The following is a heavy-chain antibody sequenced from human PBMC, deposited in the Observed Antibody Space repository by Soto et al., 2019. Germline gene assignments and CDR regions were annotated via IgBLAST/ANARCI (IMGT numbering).Heavy chain of an antibody. CDR2: TFSRGSA. V-gene: IGHV4-4*09. J-gene: IGHJ5*02. CDR1: GDSIGNSR. CDR3: AWYGGSGWFDP. D-gene: IGHD1-20*01. Sequence: PSETLSLTCTVAGDSIGNSRWSWIRQPPGKGLEWIGLTFSRGSATYNPSLKSRVTISVDTSKNQFSLKLSSVTAADTAVYYCAWYGGSGWFDPWGQGTLVTVSS.